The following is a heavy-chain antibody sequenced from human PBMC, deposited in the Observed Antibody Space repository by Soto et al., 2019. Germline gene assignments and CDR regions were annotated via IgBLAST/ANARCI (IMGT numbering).Heavy chain of an antibody. CDR1: GGSISSGGYY. Sequence: SETLSLTCTVSGGSISSGGYYWSWIRQHPGKGLEWIGYIYYSGSTYYNPSLKSRVTISVDTSKNQFSLKLSSVTAADTAVYYCARDPRDGTTGSRFDYWGQGTLVTVSS. V-gene: IGHV4-31*03. CDR3: ARDPRDGTTGSRFDY. D-gene: IGHD1-7*01. CDR2: IYYSGST. J-gene: IGHJ4*02.